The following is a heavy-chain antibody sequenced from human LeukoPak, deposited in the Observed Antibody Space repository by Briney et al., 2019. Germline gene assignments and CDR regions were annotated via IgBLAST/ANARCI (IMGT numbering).Heavy chain of an antibody. CDR3: VFQAGDGIRYFDWQPVDY. Sequence: SLRLSCAASGFAFSNYAMHWVRQAPGKGLEWVSTISYDGSNKYYADSVKGRFTISRDNSKNTLYLQMNSLRAEDTAVYYFVFQAGDGIRYFDWQPVDYWGQGTLVTVSS. CDR1: GFAFSNYA. V-gene: IGHV3-30-3*01. CDR2: ISYDGSNK. J-gene: IGHJ4*02. D-gene: IGHD3-9*01.